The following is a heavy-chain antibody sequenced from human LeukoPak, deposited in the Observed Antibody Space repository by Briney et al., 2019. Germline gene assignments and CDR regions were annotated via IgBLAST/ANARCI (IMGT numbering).Heavy chain of an antibody. CDR1: GFTFSRHT. CDR2: ISYDGSNK. V-gene: IGHV3-30-3*01. Sequence: PGGSLRLSCAASGFTFSRHTMHWVRQAPGKGLECVAAISYDGSNKYYADSVKGRFTISRDNSKNTLYLQMNSLRPEDTAVYYCASWGGDGSGSYFDYWGQGTLVTVSS. D-gene: IGHD3-10*01. J-gene: IGHJ4*02. CDR3: ASWGGDGSGSYFDY.